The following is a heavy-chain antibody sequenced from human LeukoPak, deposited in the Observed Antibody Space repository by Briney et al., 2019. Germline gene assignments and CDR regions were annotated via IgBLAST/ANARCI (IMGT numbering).Heavy chain of an antibody. CDR3: ARGQVDYDILTGYYVFDY. Sequence: ASVKVSCKASGGTFSSYAISWVRQAPGQGLEWMGGIIPIFGTANYAQKFQGRVTITADESTSTAYMELSSLRSEDTAVYYCARGQVDYDILTGYYVFDYWGQGTLVTVSS. J-gene: IGHJ4*02. D-gene: IGHD3-9*01. V-gene: IGHV1-69*01. CDR1: GGTFSSYA. CDR2: IIPIFGTA.